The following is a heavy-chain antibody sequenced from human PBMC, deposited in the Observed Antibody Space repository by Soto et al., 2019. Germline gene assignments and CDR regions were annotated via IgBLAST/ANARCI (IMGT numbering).Heavy chain of an antibody. J-gene: IGHJ4*02. D-gene: IGHD6-6*01. Sequence: NPGGSLRLSCVASGFTFSDYSMSWIRQAQGKGLEWLAFIDSRGRTLSYADSVRGRFTISRDNAENSVYLQMDSLRADDTAVYYCARQAARNYIDSWGQGNSVTVSS. CDR3: ARQAARNYIDS. CDR1: GFTFSDYS. CDR2: IDSRGRTL. V-gene: IGHV3-11*01.